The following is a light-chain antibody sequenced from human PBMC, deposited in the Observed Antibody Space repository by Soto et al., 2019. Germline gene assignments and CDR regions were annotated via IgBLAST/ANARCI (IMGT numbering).Light chain of an antibody. CDR1: ESISSW. J-gene: IGKJ4*01. CDR2: KAS. V-gene: IGKV1-5*03. CDR3: QQYKSYSLT. Sequence: DIQMTQSTSSLSASVGDRVTITCRASESISSWLAWYQQKPGKAPKLLIYKASSLESGVPSRFSGSGSGTEFTLTISCLQPDDFATYYCQQYKSYSLTFGGGTKVEIK.